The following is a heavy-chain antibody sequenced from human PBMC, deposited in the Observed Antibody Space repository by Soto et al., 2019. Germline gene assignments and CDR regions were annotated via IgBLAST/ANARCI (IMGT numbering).Heavy chain of an antibody. CDR1: GGSISRSNQY. CDR3: ARDRYSYYDFWSGSLPYYYYGMDV. J-gene: IGHJ6*02. D-gene: IGHD3-3*01. CDR2: FYYGGNS. V-gene: IGHV4-39*02. Sequence: PFETLSLTCSVSGGSISRSNQYWGWIRQPPGKGLEWIGTFYYGGNSFYNPSLRSRATISENTSKNQFSLQLNFVTAADTAVYYCARDRYSYYDFWSGSLPYYYYGMDVWGQGTTVTVSS.